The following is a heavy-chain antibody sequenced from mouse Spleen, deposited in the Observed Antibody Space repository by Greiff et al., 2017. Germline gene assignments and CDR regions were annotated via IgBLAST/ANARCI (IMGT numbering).Heavy chain of an antibody. Sequence: EVNVVESGGGLVKPGGSLKLSCAASGFTFSSYAMSWVRQTPEKRLEWVATISDGGSYTYYPDNVKGRFTISRDNAKNNLYLQMSHLKSEDTAMYYCARGDGKGWFAYWGQGTLVTVSA. CDR3: ARGDGKGWFAY. CDR1: GFTFSSYA. CDR2: ISDGGSYT. D-gene: IGHD2-1*01. V-gene: IGHV5-4*03. J-gene: IGHJ3*01.